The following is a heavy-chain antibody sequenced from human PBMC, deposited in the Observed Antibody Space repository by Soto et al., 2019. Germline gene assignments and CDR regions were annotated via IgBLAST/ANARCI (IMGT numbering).Heavy chain of an antibody. V-gene: IGHV3-33*03. CDR3: ARAQYTGSYFDACDI. Sequence: GSLRLSCAASGFSFSSYGMHWVRQAPGKGLDWVAVIWYDGSNKYYADPVKGRFTISRDNSKNTLYLQMNSLRVEDTAVYYCARAQYTGSYFDACDIWGQGTMVTVS. D-gene: IGHD1-26*01. J-gene: IGHJ3*02. CDR1: GFSFSSYG. CDR2: IWYDGSNK.